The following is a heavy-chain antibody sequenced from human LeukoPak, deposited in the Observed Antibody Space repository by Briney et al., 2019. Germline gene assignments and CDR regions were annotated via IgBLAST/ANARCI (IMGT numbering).Heavy chain of an antibody. Sequence: PSVTLSLTCTVSGGSINDYYWTWSRQTPGKRLEWLGYIHSNGNTSYSPSLKRRVIMSVDTSKNHCSLRLSSVTTADTAVYYCARGVPYFDPSGDIYIDAFDIWGQGTMVTVSS. CDR2: IHSNGNT. CDR1: GGSINDYY. D-gene: IGHD2-15*01. CDR3: ARGVPYFDPSGDIYIDAFDI. V-gene: IGHV4-59*01. J-gene: IGHJ3*02.